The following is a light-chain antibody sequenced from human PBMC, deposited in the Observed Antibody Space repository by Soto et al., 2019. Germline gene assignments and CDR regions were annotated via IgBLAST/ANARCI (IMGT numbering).Light chain of an antibody. Sequence: QSALTQPASVSGSPGQSITISCTGTSSDVGGYNYVSWYQHHPGKAPKLMIYDVSNRPSGVSNRFSGSKSGNTASLTISGLQAGGEGDYHCSSYPSGNFPVFGGGTHLTV. CDR2: DVS. CDR1: SSDVGGYNY. CDR3: SSYPSGNFPV. J-gene: IGLJ7*01. V-gene: IGLV2-14*03.